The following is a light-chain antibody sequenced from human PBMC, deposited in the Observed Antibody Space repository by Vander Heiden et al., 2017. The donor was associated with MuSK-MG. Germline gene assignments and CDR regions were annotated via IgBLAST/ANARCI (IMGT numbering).Light chain of an antibody. V-gene: IGLV3-1*01. CDR1: KLGNRY. J-gene: IGLJ2*01. Sequence: SYELTQPPSVSVSPGQTASITCSGDKLGNRYVCWYQQKPGQSPGWVIYQDSKRPSGIPERFSGSKSGNTATLTISGTQAMDEADYYCQEWDSSTVVFGGGTKLTVL. CDR2: QDS. CDR3: QEWDSSTVV.